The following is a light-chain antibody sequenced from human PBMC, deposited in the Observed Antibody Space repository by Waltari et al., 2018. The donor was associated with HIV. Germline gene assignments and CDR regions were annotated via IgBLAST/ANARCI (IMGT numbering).Light chain of an antibody. Sequence: QSVLTQPPSASGTPGQRVTISCSGSSHNIRNNAVNMYQQLAGTAPKFLIFSNNQRPSGVPDRFSGSKSGTSASLAISGLQSEDEADYYCASWDDSLNGYVFGIGTKVTVL. J-gene: IGLJ1*01. CDR1: SHNIRNNA. V-gene: IGLV1-44*01. CDR3: ASWDDSLNGYV. CDR2: SNN.